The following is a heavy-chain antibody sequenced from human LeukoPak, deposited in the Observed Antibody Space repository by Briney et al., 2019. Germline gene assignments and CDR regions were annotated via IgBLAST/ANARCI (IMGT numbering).Heavy chain of an antibody. CDR3: AKDGHSSGWYNFDY. D-gene: IGHD6-19*01. Sequence: GGSLRLSCAASGFTFSSYAMHWVRQAPGKGLEWVAVISYDGSNKYYADSVKGRFTISRDNSKNTLYLQMNSLGAEDTAVYYCAKDGHSSGWYNFDYWGQGTLVTVSS. V-gene: IGHV3-30-3*01. J-gene: IGHJ4*02. CDR2: ISYDGSNK. CDR1: GFTFSSYA.